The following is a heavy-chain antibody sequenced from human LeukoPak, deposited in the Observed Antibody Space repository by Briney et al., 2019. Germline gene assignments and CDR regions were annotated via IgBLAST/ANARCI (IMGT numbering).Heavy chain of an antibody. CDR1: GGSISGSSYH. Sequence: PSETLSLTCTVSGGSISGSSYHWGWIRQPPGKGLEWIGSIYYSGSTYYNPSLQSRVTMSVDTSKNQFSLKLSSVTAVDTAVYYCARKENVYYYFDYWGQGTLVTVSS. V-gene: IGHV4-39*07. CDR3: ARKENVYYYFDY. CDR2: IYYSGST. D-gene: IGHD3-10*01. J-gene: IGHJ4*02.